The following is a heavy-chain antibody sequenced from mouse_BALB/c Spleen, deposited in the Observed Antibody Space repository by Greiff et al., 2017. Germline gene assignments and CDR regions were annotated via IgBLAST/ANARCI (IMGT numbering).Heavy chain of an antibody. CDR3: TRTVGGFDY. V-gene: IGHV6-6*02. Sequence: EVKLMESGGGLVQPGGSMKLSCVASGFTFSNYWMNWVRQSPEKGLEWVAEIRLKSNNYATHYAESVKGRFTISRDDSKSSVYLQMNNLRAEDTGIYYCTRTVGGFDYWGQGTTLTVSS. CDR2: IRLKSNNYAT. J-gene: IGHJ2*01. CDR1: GFTFSNYW. D-gene: IGHD3-1*01.